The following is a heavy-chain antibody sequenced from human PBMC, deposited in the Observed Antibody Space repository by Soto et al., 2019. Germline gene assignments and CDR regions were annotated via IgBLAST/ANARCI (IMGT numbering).Heavy chain of an antibody. CDR1: GFTFSSNA. V-gene: IGHV3-23*01. CDR3: AKDLSPHSSSWYAYY. J-gene: IGHJ4*02. D-gene: IGHD6-13*01. CDR2: ISGSGGST. Sequence: EVQLLESGGGLVKPGGSLRLSSAASGFTFSSNAMSWVRQAPGKGLEWVSAISGSGGSTYYADSVKGRFTIARDNSNNTLYLQMNSLRAEDTAVYYCAKDLSPHSSSWYAYYWGQGTLVTVSS.